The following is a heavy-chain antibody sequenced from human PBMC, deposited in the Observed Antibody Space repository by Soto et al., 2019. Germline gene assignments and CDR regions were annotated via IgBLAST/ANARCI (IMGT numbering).Heavy chain of an antibody. Sequence: QVQLVESGGGVVQPGRSLRLSCAASGFTFSSYGMHWVRQAPGKGLEWVAVLWYDGSNKDYADSVKGRFTISRDNSKNTLYLRMNSLSAAVTAVYYCSRGYGWFDPWGQGTRVTVSS. CDR3: SRGYGWFDP. V-gene: IGHV3-33*01. J-gene: IGHJ5*02. CDR2: LWYDGSNK. D-gene: IGHD6-13*01. CDR1: GFTFSSYG.